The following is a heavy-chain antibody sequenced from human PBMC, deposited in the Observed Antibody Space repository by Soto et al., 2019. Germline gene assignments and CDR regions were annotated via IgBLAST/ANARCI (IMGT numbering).Heavy chain of an antibody. Sequence: QLQLQESGSGLVKPSRTLSLTCAVSGGSISSGGYSWSWIRQPPGKGLEWIGYIYHSGSTYYNPSLKSRVTISVDRSKNQFSLKLSSVTAADTAVYYCARAVLTTVTNFFDYWGQGTLVTVSS. D-gene: IGHD4-4*01. CDR1: GGSISSGGYS. CDR2: IYHSGST. V-gene: IGHV4-30-2*01. CDR3: ARAVLTTVTNFFDY. J-gene: IGHJ4*02.